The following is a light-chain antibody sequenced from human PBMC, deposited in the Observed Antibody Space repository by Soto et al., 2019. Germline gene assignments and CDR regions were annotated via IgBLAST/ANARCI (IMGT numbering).Light chain of an antibody. J-gene: IGLJ2*01. V-gene: IGLV1-51*02. CDR3: VTWDDSLSAVV. CDR1: SSNIGNNF. Sequence: QSALTQPPSVSAAPGQKVTISCSGSSSNIGNNFVSWYQQLPGTAPKLLIYANDKRPSGIPDRFSGSKSGTSATLGITGLQTGDEADYYCVTWDDSLSAVVFGGGTQLTVL. CDR2: AND.